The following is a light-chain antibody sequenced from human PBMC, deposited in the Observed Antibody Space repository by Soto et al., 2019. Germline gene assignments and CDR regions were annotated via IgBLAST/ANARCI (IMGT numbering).Light chain of an antibody. Sequence: QSVLTQPASVSGSPGQSITISCTGTSSDVGGYNYVSWYQQHPGKAPELMIHDVSNRPSGVSNRFSGSKSGNTASLTISGLQAEDEAEYYCISYTSSSPYVFGTGTKVTVL. CDR1: SSDVGGYNY. CDR3: ISYTSSSPYV. CDR2: DVS. V-gene: IGLV2-14*01. J-gene: IGLJ1*01.